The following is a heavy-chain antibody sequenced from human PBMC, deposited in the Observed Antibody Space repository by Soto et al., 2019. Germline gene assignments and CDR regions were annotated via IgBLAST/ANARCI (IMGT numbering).Heavy chain of an antibody. D-gene: IGHD3-16*01. CDR1: RGSISSGTNY. V-gene: IGHV4-39*01. CDR2: IYYSGST. J-gene: IGHJ6*02. CDR3: ARHTKVGGWYYGMDV. Sequence: SETLSLTCTVSRGSISSGTNYWAWIRQPPGKGLEWIANIYYSGSTFYNPSLKSRVTISLDTSKNQFSLKLSSVTAADTAVYYCARHTKVGGWYYGMDVWGQGTTVTVYS.